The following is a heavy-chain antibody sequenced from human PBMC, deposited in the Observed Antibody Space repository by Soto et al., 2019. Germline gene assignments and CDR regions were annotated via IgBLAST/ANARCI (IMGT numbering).Heavy chain of an antibody. J-gene: IGHJ6*02. V-gene: IGHV1-69*06. Sequence: QVQLVQSGAEVKTPGSSVKVSCKASGGSFTTYSISWVRQAPGQGLEWMGGIIPISGTPNYAQKFQGRVTITADKYTTTAYMELNSLRFEDTAVYYCARGVGRTVRGVNLYYYYAMDVWGQGTTVIVPS. CDR1: GGSFTTYS. D-gene: IGHD3-10*01. CDR2: IIPISGTP. CDR3: ARGVGRTVRGVNLYYYYAMDV.